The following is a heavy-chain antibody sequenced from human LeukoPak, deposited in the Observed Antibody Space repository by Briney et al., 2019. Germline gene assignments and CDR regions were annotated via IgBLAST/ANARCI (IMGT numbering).Heavy chain of an antibody. V-gene: IGHV4-59*01. CDR2: IYYSGST. CDR3: ARDSAAAGTV. Sequence: SETLSLTCTVSGGSISSYYWSWIRQPPGKGLEWIGYIYYSGSTNYNPSLKSRVTISVDTSRNQFSLKLSSVTAADTAVYYCARDSAAAGTVWGQGTLVTVSS. J-gene: IGHJ4*02. D-gene: IGHD6-13*01. CDR1: GGSISSYY.